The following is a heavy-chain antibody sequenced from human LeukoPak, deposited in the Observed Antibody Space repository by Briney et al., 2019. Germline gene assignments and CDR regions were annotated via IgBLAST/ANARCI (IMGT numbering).Heavy chain of an antibody. V-gene: IGHV5-51*01. CDR1: GYNFTSYW. J-gene: IGHJ4*02. CDR3: ARRPAWLVRTYYFDY. CDR2: IYPGGSDT. D-gene: IGHD6-6*01. Sequence: GESLKIFCYGSGYNFTSYWIGWGRQMPRKGLELMGVIYPGGSDTRYSPSFQGQVTISADKSISTAYLQWSSLKASDTAMYYCARRPAWLVRTYYFDYWGQGTLVTVSS.